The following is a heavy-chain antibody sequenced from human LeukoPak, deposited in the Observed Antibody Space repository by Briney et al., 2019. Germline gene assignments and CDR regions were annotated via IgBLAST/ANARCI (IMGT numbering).Heavy chain of an antibody. J-gene: IGHJ4*02. D-gene: IGHD1-7*01. CDR2: ISGSGGST. Sequence: GGSLRLSCAASGFTFSSYAMSWVRQAPGKGLEWVSAISGSGGSTYYADSVKGRFTISRDNSKNTLYLQMNSLRAEDTAVYYCAKDVGELELPLYYFDYWGQGTLVTVSS. V-gene: IGHV3-23*01. CDR3: AKDVGELELPLYYFDY. CDR1: GFTFSSYA.